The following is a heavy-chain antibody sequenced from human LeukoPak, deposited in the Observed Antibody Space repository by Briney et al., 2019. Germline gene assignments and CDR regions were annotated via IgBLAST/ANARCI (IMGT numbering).Heavy chain of an antibody. V-gene: IGHV4-34*01. J-gene: IGHJ2*01. Sequence: SETLSLTCAVYGGSFSGYYLSWIRQPPGKGLEWIGEINHSGSTNYNPSLKSRVTISVDTSKNQFSLKLSSVTAADTAVYYCARLRGYSYGPSRYLDLWGRGTLVTVSS. CDR3: ARLRGYSYGPSRYLDL. CDR2: INHSGST. CDR1: GGSFSGYY. D-gene: IGHD5-18*01.